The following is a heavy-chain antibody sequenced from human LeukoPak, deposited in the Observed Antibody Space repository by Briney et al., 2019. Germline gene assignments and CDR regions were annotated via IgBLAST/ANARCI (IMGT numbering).Heavy chain of an antibody. J-gene: IGHJ4*02. CDR2: ISGSGGST. CDR1: GFTFSSYA. Sequence: PGASLRLSCAASGFTFSSYAMSWVRQAPGKGLEWVSAISGSGGSTYYADSVKGRFTISRDNSKNTLYLQMNSLRAEDTAVYYCAKDFEGIVVVVVATLTYWGQGTLVTVSS. V-gene: IGHV3-23*01. CDR3: AKDFEGIVVVVVATLTY. D-gene: IGHD2-15*01.